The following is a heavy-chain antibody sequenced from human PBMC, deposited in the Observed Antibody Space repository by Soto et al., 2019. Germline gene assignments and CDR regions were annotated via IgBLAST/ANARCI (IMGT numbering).Heavy chain of an antibody. CDR2: IYWDDDK. CDR3: AHIPNYYQYDWFDP. J-gene: IGHJ5*02. CDR1: GFSLTTRGVG. V-gene: IGHV2-5*02. D-gene: IGHD3-16*01. Sequence: QITLKESGPTLVKPTQTLTLTCTFSGFSLTTRGVGVGWIRQPHGKALECLALIYWDDDKRYSPSLQSRLSITKDTSKNQLVLTMTNVDPVDTATYYCAHIPNYYQYDWFDPWGQGTLVSVSS.